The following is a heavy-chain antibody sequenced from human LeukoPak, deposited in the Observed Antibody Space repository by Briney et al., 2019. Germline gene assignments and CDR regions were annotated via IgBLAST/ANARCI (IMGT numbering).Heavy chain of an antibody. J-gene: IGHJ4*02. CDR3: ASGPSYSGSNEYFDS. D-gene: IGHD1-26*01. V-gene: IGHV7-4-1*02. Sequence: ASVKVSCKDSGYTFSSYTMNWVRQAPGQGLEWMGWINTNTGNPTYAQDYTGRFVFSLDTSVSTTYLQISRLKAEDTAVYYCASGPSYSGSNEYFDSWGQGTLVTVSS. CDR2: INTNTGNP. CDR1: GYTFSSYT.